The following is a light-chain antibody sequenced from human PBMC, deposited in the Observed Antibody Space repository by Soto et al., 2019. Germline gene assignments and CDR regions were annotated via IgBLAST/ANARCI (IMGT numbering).Light chain of an antibody. CDR1: QTVRNNY. V-gene: IGKV3-20*01. J-gene: IGKJ5*01. Sequence: EFVLTQSPGTLSLSPGERATLSCRASQTVRNNYLAWYQQKPGQAPRLLIYDASSRATGIPDRFSGGGSGTDFTLTISRLEPEGFAVYYCQQYGSSPRITFGQGTRLEIK. CDR2: DAS. CDR3: QQYGSSPRIT.